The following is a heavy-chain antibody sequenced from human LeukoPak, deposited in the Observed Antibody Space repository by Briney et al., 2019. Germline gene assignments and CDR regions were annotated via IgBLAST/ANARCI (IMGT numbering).Heavy chain of an antibody. CDR3: ARLTAARRAYYFDY. J-gene: IGHJ4*02. D-gene: IGHD6-6*01. CDR2: IYTSGST. V-gene: IGHV4-4*09. Sequence: SETLFLTCTVSGGSISSYYWSWIRQPPGKGLEWIGYIYTSGSTNYNPSLKSRVTISVDTSKNQFSLKLSSVTAADTAVYYCARLTAARRAYYFDYWGQGTLVTVSS. CDR1: GGSISSYY.